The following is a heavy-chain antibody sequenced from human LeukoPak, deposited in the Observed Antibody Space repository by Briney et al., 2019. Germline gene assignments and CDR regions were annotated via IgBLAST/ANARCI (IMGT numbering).Heavy chain of an antibody. V-gene: IGHV3-23*01. CDR1: GFTFSSYA. CDR2: ISGSGTNT. CDR3: AKGIVVVISGSAFDI. J-gene: IGHJ3*02. Sequence: GGSLRLSCAASGFTFSSYAMSWVRQAPGKGLEWVSAISGSGTNTYYADSVKGRFTIPRDNSKNSLYLQMNSLRAEDTAVYYCAKGIVVVISGSAFDIWGQGTMVTVSS. D-gene: IGHD3-22*01.